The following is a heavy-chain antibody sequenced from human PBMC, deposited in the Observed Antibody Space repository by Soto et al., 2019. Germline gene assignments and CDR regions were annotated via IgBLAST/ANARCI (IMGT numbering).Heavy chain of an antibody. V-gene: IGHV3-7*01. Sequence: EVQLVESGGGLVQPGGSLRLSCEASLFTFSRYWVTWVRLAPGKGLEWVANIRQDGSEKYYVDSVKGRFTISRDNAKNSLSLQMNNLRPDDTAVYYCARAGSNYFASASSLPYYMDVWGKGTTVTVSS. CDR3: ARAGSNYFASASSLPYYMDV. J-gene: IGHJ6*03. CDR2: IRQDGSEK. D-gene: IGHD3-10*01. CDR1: LFTFSRYW.